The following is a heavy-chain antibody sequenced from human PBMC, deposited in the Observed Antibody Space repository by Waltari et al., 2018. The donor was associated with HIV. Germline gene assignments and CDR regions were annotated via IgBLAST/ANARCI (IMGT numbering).Heavy chain of an antibody. CDR1: GLTFIGYA. CDR2: ISYDGGNK. D-gene: IGHD4-17*01. J-gene: IGHJ4*02. CDR3: AKVKPDYGDYLYYFDY. V-gene: IGHV3-30*18. Sequence: QVQLVESGGGEVHPGRPLRLSCADSGLTFIGYARPWVRQAPGKGLEWVAVISYDGGNKYYADSVKGRFTISRDNSKNTLYLQMNSLRAEDTAVYYCAKVKPDYGDYLYYFDYWGQGTLATVSS.